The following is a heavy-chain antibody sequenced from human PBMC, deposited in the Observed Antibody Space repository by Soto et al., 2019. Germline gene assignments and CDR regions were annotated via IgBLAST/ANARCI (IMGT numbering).Heavy chain of an antibody. D-gene: IGHD3-10*01. V-gene: IGHV1-18*01. Sequence: QVQLVQSGAEVKKPGASVKVSCKASGYTFPNYGITWVRQAPGQGLEWMGWISAYKANIKYAQKFQGRVILTTDTSTSTAYMELRSLRSDATAIYYCARDLDGSGAYYSDFWGQGTLVTVSS. CDR2: ISAYKANI. CDR1: GYTFPNYG. CDR3: ARDLDGSGAYYSDF. J-gene: IGHJ4*02.